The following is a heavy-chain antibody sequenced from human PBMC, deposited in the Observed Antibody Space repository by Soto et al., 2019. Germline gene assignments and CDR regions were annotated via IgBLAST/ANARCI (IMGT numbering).Heavy chain of an antibody. V-gene: IGHV1-3*01. CDR1: GHSFTKYG. Sequence: SVKVSFKTSGHSFTKYGLYWVRQTPGLRLEWMGWINPGNGDTKYSQEFQGSVTITRGTSGAAAYMELRSLRSEDSAVFYCARTDCSSASCYNYYYYGMDVWGQETTVTVSS. CDR3: ARTDCSSASCYNYYYYGMDV. CDR2: INPGNGDT. J-gene: IGHJ6*02. D-gene: IGHD2-2*01.